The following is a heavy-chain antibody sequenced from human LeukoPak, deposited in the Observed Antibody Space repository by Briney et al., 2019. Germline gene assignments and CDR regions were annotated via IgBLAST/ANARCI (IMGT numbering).Heavy chain of an antibody. J-gene: IGHJ4*02. CDR1: GFTFRSYG. CDR3: AKVVGDFNF. Sequence: GGSLRLSCAASGFTFRSYGMHWVRQPPGKGLEWVAAIKNSENSAYYVESVKGRFTISRDNSKNTLFLQMNSLRAEDTAVYYCAKVVGDFNFWGQGTLVTVSS. D-gene: IGHD4-17*01. CDR2: IKNSENSA. V-gene: IGHV3-23*01.